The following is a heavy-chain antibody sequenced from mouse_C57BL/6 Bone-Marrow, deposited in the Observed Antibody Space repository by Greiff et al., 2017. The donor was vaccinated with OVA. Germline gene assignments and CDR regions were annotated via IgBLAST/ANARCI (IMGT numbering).Heavy chain of an antibody. J-gene: IGHJ2*01. V-gene: IGHV1-55*01. CDR1: GYTFTSYW. CDR3: ARHHNYYGSSVSFDY. CDR2: IYPGSGST. D-gene: IGHD1-1*01. Sequence: QVQLQQSGAELVKPGASVKMSCKASGYTFTSYWITWVKQRPGQGLEWIGDIYPGSGSTNYNEKFKSKATLTVDTSSSTAYMQLSSLTSEDSAVYYCARHHNYYGSSVSFDYWGQGTTLTVSS.